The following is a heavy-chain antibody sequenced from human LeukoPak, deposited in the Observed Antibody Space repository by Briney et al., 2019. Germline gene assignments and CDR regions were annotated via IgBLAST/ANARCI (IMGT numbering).Heavy chain of an antibody. V-gene: IGHV1-69*05. CDR3: ARESRIYSSSPQRLDY. Sequence: SVKVSCKASGGTFSSYAISWVRQAPGQGLEWMGGIIPIFGTANYAQKFQGRVTITTDESTSTAYMELSSLRSEDTAVYYCARESRIYSSSPQRLDYWGQGTLVTVSS. J-gene: IGHJ4*02. CDR1: GGTFSSYA. CDR2: IIPIFGTA. D-gene: IGHD6-13*01.